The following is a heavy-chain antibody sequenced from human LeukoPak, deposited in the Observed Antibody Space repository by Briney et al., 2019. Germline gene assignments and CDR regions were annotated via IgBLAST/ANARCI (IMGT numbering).Heavy chain of an antibody. CDR2: INPNSGGT. V-gene: IGHV1-2*02. CDR1: GYTFTGYY. J-gene: IGHJ6*03. D-gene: IGHD3-10*01. CDR3: ARDFITMVRGPRGYMDV. Sequence: ASVKVSCKASGYTFTGYYMHWVRQAPGQGLEWMGWINPNSGGTNYAQKFQGRVTMTRDTSISTAYMELSRLRSDDTAVYYCARDFITMVRGPRGYMDVWGKGTTVTISS.